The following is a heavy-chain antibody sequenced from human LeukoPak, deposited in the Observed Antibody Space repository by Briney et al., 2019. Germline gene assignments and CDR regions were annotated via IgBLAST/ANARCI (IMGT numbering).Heavy chain of an antibody. CDR1: GFTFSSYA. Sequence: GGSLRLSCAASGFTFSSYAMSWVRQAPGKGLEWVSGISGSGDRIFYADSVKGRFTTSRDNSKNTLYLQMNSLRAEDTAIYYCAKILKGDPNWFDPWGLGTLVTVPS. D-gene: IGHD2-21*02. CDR3: AKILKGDPNWFDP. V-gene: IGHV3-23*01. CDR2: ISGSGDRI. J-gene: IGHJ5*02.